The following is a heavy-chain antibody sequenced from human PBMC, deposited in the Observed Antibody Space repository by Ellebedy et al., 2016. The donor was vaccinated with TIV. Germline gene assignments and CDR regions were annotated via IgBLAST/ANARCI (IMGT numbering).Heavy chain of an antibody. Sequence: GGSLRLSCAASGFAFSRYWMLWVRQAPGEGLEFVSVIYSDGTTTAYADSVKGRFTISRDNTKNTLDLQMNSLRAEDTALYYCVRHRGYNFDVWGQGTMVTVAS. V-gene: IGHV3-74*01. J-gene: IGHJ3*01. CDR2: IYSDGTTT. D-gene: IGHD1-14*01. CDR1: GFAFSRYW. CDR3: VRHRGYNFDV.